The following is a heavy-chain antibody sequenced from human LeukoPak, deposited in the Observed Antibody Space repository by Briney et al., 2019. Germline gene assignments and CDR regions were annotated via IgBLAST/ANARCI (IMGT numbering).Heavy chain of an antibody. CDR3: ARGTPLIVVVPAPAFDI. V-gene: IGHV3-48*04. CDR2: ISSSSSTI. Sequence: GGSPRLSCAASGFTFSSYSMNWVRQAPGKGLEWVSYISSSSSTIYYADSVKGRFTISRDNAKNSLYLQMNSLRAEDTAVYYCARGTPLIVVVPAPAFDIWGQGAMVTVSS. D-gene: IGHD2-2*01. J-gene: IGHJ3*02. CDR1: GFTFSSYS.